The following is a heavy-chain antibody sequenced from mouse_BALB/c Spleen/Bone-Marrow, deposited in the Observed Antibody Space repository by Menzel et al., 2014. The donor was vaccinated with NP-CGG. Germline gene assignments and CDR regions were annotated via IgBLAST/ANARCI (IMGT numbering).Heavy chain of an antibody. Sequence: EVQVVESGGGLVKSGGSLKLSCAASGFTFSSYAMSWVRQTPEKRLEWVASICSGGSIYYPDSVKGRFTISRDNARNILYLQMSSLRSEDTAMYYCADGDSFAYWGQGTLVTVSA. CDR1: GFTFSSYA. V-gene: IGHV5-6-5*01. D-gene: IGHD2-13*01. CDR3: ADGDSFAY. J-gene: IGHJ3*01. CDR2: ICSGGSI.